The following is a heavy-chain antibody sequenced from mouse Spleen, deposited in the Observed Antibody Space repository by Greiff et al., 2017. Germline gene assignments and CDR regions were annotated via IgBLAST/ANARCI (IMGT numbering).Heavy chain of an antibody. J-gene: IGHJ1*03. CDR2: ISSGGSYT. Sequence: EVQLVESGGDLVKPGGSLKLSCAASGFTFSSYGMSWVRQTPDKRLEWVATISSGGSYTYYPDSVKGRFTISRDNAKNTLYLQMSSLKSEDTAMYYCARKGDLDVWGTGTTVTVSS. CDR3: ARKGDLDV. V-gene: IGHV5-6*01. D-gene: IGHD3-3*01. CDR1: GFTFSSYG.